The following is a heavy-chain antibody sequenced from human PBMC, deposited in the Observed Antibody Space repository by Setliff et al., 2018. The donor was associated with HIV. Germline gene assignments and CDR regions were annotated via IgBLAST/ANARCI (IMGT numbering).Heavy chain of an antibody. CDR2: IYYSGTT. V-gene: IGHV4-39*01. Sequence: LSLTCTVSGGTLSSSDYCWGWIRQPPGKGLEWIGSIYYSGTTYYNPSLKSRVTISVDTSKNQFSLKLSSVTAADTAVYYCARPSAGGGYNYWCFDLWGRGTLVTVSS. D-gene: IGHD5-12*01. CDR3: ARPSAGGGYNYWCFDL. CDR1: GGTLSSSDYC. J-gene: IGHJ2*01.